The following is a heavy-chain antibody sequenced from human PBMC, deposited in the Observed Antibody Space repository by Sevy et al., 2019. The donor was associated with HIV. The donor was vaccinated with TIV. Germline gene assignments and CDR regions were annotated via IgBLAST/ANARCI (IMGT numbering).Heavy chain of an antibody. J-gene: IGHJ4*02. CDR3: VTTKDYYDSSGYPFDY. D-gene: IGHD3-22*01. CDR1: GYSVIEFS. V-gene: IGHV1-24*01. CDR2: FDPEDDET. Sequence: ASVKVSCKVSGYSVIEFSMHWVRQAPGKGLEWMGTFDPEDDETIYAQKIQGRVTMTEDTSTDTAYMELCSLRSEDTAVYYCVTTKDYYDSSGYPFDYWGQGTLVTVSS.